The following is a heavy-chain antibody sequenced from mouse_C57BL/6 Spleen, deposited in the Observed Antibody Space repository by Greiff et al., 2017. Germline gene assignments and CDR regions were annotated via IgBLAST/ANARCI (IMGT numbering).Heavy chain of an antibody. CDR3: AKGGATVPHWYFDV. CDR1: GFSLTSYG. Sequence: QVQLKESGPGLVAPSQSLSITCTVSGFSLTSYGVSWVRQPPGKGLEWLGVIWGDGSTNYHSAPIPRLNISKDNAKSQVFLKLNSLQTDDTATYYCAKGGATVPHWYFDVWGTGTTVTVSS. CDR2: IWGDGST. J-gene: IGHJ1*03. D-gene: IGHD1-1*01. V-gene: IGHV2-3*01.